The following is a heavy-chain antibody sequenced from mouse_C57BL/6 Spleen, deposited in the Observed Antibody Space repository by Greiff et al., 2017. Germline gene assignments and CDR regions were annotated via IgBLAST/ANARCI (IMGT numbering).Heavy chain of an antibody. D-gene: IGHD1-1*01. CDR2: ISSGGSYT. CDR3: ARRGIYYGFDY. V-gene: IGHV5-6*02. CDR1: GFTFSSYG. J-gene: IGHJ2*01. Sequence: EVMLVESGGDLVKPGGSLKLSCAASGFTFSSYGMSWVRQTPDKRLEWVATISSGGSYTYYPDSVKGRFPISRDNAKNTLYLQMSSLKSEDTAMYYCARRGIYYGFDYWGQGTTLTVSS.